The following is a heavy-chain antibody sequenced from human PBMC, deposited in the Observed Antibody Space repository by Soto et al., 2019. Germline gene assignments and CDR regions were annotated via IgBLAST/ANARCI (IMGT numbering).Heavy chain of an antibody. J-gene: IGHJ4*02. V-gene: IGHV1-69*13. Sequence: ASVKVSWKASGGTFSSYASSWVRQAPGQGLEWMGGIIPIFGTANYAQKFQGRVTITADGSTSTAYMELSSLRSEDTAVYYCARWATVVTLWIGYFDYWGQGTLVTVSS. CDR2: IIPIFGTA. CDR1: GGTFSSYA. CDR3: ARWATVVTLWIGYFDY. D-gene: IGHD4-17*01.